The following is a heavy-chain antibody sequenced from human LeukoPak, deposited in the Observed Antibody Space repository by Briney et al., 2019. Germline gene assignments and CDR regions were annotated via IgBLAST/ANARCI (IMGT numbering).Heavy chain of an antibody. J-gene: IGHJ4*02. D-gene: IGHD4-17*01. CDR2: IKQDGSDK. CDR1: GFTFSSSA. V-gene: IGHV3-7*01. Sequence: GGSLRLSCAASGFTFSSSAMNWVRQAPGKGLEWVANIKQDGSDKYYVDSVKGRFTISRDNAKNSLYLQMNSLRAEDTGVYYCASAGPYGDTLDHWGQGTLVTVSS. CDR3: ASAGPYGDTLDH.